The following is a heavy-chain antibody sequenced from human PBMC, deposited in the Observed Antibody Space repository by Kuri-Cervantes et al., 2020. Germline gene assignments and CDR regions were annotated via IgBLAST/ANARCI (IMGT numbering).Heavy chain of an antibody. CDR1: GGSFSGYY. J-gene: IGHJ4*02. V-gene: IGHV4-34*01. CDR2: INHSGST. Sequence: SETLSLTCAVYGGSFSGYYWSWIRQPPGKGLEWIGEINHSGSTNYNPSLKSRVTISVDTSKNQFSLELSSVTAADTAVYYCARVEGSGSYFLSWGQGTLVTVSS. D-gene: IGHD3-10*01. CDR3: ARVEGSGSYFLS.